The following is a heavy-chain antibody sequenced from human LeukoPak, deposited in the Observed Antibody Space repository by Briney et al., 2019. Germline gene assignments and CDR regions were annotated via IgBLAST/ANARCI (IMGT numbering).Heavy chain of an antibody. V-gene: IGHV4-38-2*02. CDR3: AREAYGSGSYYNDY. Sequence: SQTLSLTCTVSGYSISSGYYWGWIRQPPGKGLEWIGNIYHSGSTYYNPSLKSRVTISVDTSKNQFSLKLSSVTAADTAVYYCAREAYGSGSYYNDYWGQGTLVTVSS. J-gene: IGHJ4*02. CDR2: IYHSGST. CDR1: GYSISSGYY. D-gene: IGHD3-10*01.